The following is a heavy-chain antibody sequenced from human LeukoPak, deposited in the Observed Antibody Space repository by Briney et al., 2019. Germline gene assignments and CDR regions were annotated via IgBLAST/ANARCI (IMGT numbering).Heavy chain of an antibody. D-gene: IGHD5-18*01. CDR3: ARGHLEYSYGYYFDY. Sequence: GGSLRLSCAASGFTFDDYAMYWVRQPPGRGLEWVSGISWKSGSIGYADSVKGRFTISRDNAKNSLYLQMNSLRAEDTALYYCARGHLEYSYGYYFDYWGQGTLVTVSS. CDR1: GFTFDDYA. J-gene: IGHJ4*02. CDR2: ISWKSGSI. V-gene: IGHV3-9*01.